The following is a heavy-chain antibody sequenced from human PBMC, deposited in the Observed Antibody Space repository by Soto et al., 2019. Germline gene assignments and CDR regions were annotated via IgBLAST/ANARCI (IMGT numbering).Heavy chain of an antibody. V-gene: IGHV3-48*03. CDR2: ISSSGSTI. Sequence: GGSLRLSCAASGFTFSSYEMNWVRQAPGKGLEWVSYISSSGSTIYYADSVKGRFTISRDNAKNSLYLQMNSLRAEDTAVYYCTRDLRIAVYYYGMDVWGQGTTVTVSS. J-gene: IGHJ6*02. D-gene: IGHD6-19*01. CDR3: TRDLRIAVYYYGMDV. CDR1: GFTFSSYE.